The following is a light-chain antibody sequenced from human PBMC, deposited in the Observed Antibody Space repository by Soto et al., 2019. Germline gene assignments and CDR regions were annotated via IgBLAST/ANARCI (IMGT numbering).Light chain of an antibody. CDR1: QSVSSSY. V-gene: IGKV3-20*01. J-gene: IGKJ3*01. CDR3: QQYGSSPPFT. CDR2: GAS. Sequence: EIVLTQSPGTRSLSPGERATLSCRASQSVSSSYLAWYQQKPGQAARLLIYGASSRATGIPDRFSGSGSGTDFTLTISRLEPEDFAVYYCQQYGSSPPFTFGPGTKVDIK.